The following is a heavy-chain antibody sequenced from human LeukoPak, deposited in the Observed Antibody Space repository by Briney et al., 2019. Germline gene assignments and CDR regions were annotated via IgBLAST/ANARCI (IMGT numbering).Heavy chain of an antibody. CDR3: ARGYSTRGQYYYYYGMDV. CDR2: ISAYNGNT. D-gene: IGHD4-4*01. Sequence: ASVKVSCKASGYTFTSYGISWVRQAPGQGLEWMGWISAYNGNTNYAQKLQGRVTMTTDTSTSTAYMELRSLRSDDTAVYYCARGYSTRGQYYYYYGMDVWGQGTTVTVSS. V-gene: IGHV1-18*01. J-gene: IGHJ6*02. CDR1: GYTFTSYG.